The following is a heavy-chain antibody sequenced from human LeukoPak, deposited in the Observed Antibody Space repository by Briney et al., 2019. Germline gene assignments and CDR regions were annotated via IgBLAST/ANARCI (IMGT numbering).Heavy chain of an antibody. V-gene: IGHV3-74*01. Sequence: PGGSLRLSCAASGFTFSYYWMHWVRQAPGKGLVWVSRIKSDGSSTSYAGSVKGRFTISRDNAKNTLYLQMHSLRGEDTAVYYCAGDPGYGGYSRFDYWGQGTLVTVSS. CDR1: GFTFSYYW. CDR3: AGDPGYGGYSRFDY. CDR2: IKSDGSST. D-gene: IGHD4-23*01. J-gene: IGHJ4*02.